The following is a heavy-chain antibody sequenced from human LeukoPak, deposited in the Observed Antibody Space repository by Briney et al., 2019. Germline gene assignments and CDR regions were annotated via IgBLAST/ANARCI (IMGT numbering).Heavy chain of an antibody. D-gene: IGHD5-18*01. J-gene: IGHJ6*02. V-gene: IGHV5-51*01. CDR1: GYSFTSYW. Sequence: GESLKISCKGSGYSFTSYWIGWVRQMPGKGLEWMGIIYPGDSDTRYSLSFQGQVTISADKSISTAYLQWSSLKASDTAMYYCARSSMVTGYYYYYGMDVWGQGTTVTVSS. CDR3: ARSSMVTGYYYYYGMDV. CDR2: IYPGDSDT.